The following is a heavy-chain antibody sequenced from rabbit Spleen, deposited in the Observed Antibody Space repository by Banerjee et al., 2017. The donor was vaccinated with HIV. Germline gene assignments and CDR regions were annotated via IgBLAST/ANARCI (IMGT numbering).Heavy chain of an antibody. CDR1: GFSFSSSGY. D-gene: IGHD8-1*01. V-gene: IGHV1S40*01. CDR3: ARDTGTSFSTYGMDL. Sequence: QSLEESGGDLVKPGASLTLTCTASGFSFSSSGYMCWVRQAPGKGLEWIACIYVGSSGATYSATWAKGRFTISKTSSTTVTLQMTSLTAADTATYFCARDTGTSFSTYGMDLWGPGTLVTVS. CDR2: IYVGSSGAT. J-gene: IGHJ6*01.